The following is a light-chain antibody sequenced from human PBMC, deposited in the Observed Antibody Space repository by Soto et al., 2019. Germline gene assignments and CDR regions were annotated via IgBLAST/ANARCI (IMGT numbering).Light chain of an antibody. CDR3: QQSHDTPLT. J-gene: IGKJ4*01. Sequence: DIQMTQSPSSLSASVGDRVTITCRASQSISIYLNWYQQKPGKAPELLIYASSSLQSGVPSRFSGSGSGTDITLTISSLQPEDFATYYCQQSHDTPLTFGGGTKVEIK. CDR1: QSISIY. CDR2: ASS. V-gene: IGKV1-39*01.